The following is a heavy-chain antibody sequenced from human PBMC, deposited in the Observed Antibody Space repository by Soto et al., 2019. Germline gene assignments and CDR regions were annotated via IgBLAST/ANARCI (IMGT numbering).Heavy chain of an antibody. CDR2: INQDGSEK. J-gene: IGHJ3*02. V-gene: IGHV3-7*03. CDR3: TRGGDYGGRQDAFDI. CDR1: GFFFPTYW. D-gene: IGHD4-17*01. Sequence: EVQLVESGGGLVQPGGSLRLSCAASGFFFPTYWMSWVRQAPGKGLEWVADINQDGSEKYHVESVKGRFTISRDNPKNSLYLQMNSLRAEDTAIYYCTRGGDYGGRQDAFDIWGQGTMVTVSS.